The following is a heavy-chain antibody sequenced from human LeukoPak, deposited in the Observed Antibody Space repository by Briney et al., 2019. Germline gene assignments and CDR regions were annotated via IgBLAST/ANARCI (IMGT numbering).Heavy chain of an antibody. Sequence: GGSLRLSCAASGFTVSSNYMSWVRQAPGKGLEWVSVIYSGGSTYYADSVKGRFTISRDNAKNTLYLQMNSLRAEDTAVYYCATKATGGVKNDYWGQGTLVTVSS. CDR2: IYSGGST. V-gene: IGHV3-53*01. CDR3: ATKATGGVKNDY. J-gene: IGHJ4*02. D-gene: IGHD2-8*02. CDR1: GFTVSSNY.